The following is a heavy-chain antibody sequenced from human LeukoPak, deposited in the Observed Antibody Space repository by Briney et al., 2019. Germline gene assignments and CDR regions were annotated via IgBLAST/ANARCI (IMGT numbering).Heavy chain of an antibody. CDR1: GYSISSGYY. Sequence: PSETLSLTCAVSGYSISSGYYWGWIRQPPGKGLEWIGSIYHSGSTYHNPSLKSRVTISVDTSKNQFSLKLSSVTAADTAVYYCARHRAAAGLIAYWGQGTLVTVSS. CDR3: ARHRAAAGLIAY. D-gene: IGHD6-13*01. V-gene: IGHV4-38-2*01. J-gene: IGHJ4*02. CDR2: IYHSGST.